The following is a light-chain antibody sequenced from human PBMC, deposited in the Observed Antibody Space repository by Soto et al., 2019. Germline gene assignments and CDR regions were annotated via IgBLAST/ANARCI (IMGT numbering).Light chain of an antibody. CDR3: LQHNSYPYT. J-gene: IGKJ2*01. CDR2: AAS. V-gene: IGKV1-17*01. Sequence: DIQMTQSPSSLSATVGDRVTITCRASQGVRKDLGWYQQKPGKAPKRLIYAASSLQSGVPSRFSGSGSGTEFTLTISSMQTEDFAPYFCLQHNSYPYTSGQGTKLEIK. CDR1: QGVRKD.